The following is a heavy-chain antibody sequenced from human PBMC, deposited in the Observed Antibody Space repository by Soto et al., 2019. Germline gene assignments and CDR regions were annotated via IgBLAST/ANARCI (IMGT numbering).Heavy chain of an antibody. CDR1: GGSISSYY. V-gene: IGHV4-59*01. CDR2: IYYSGST. Sequence: SETLSLTCTVSGGSISSYYWSWIRQPPGKGLEWIGYIYYSGSTNYNPSLKSRVTISVDTSKNQFSLKLSSVTAADTAVYYCASQTLWFGEWYWFDPWGQGTLVTVSS. D-gene: IGHD3-10*01. J-gene: IGHJ5*02. CDR3: ASQTLWFGEWYWFDP.